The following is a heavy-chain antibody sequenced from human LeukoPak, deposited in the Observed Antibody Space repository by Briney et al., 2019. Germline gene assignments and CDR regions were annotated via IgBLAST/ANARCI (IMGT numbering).Heavy chain of an antibody. D-gene: IGHD6-19*01. CDR3: ARDSSGWPDY. Sequence: SETLSLTCTVSGGSISSGGYYWSWIRQPAGKGLEWIGRIYTSGSTNYNPSLKSRVTMSVDTSKNQFSLKLSSVTAADTAVYYCARDSSGWPDYWGQGTLVTVSS. CDR2: IYTSGST. V-gene: IGHV4-61*02. J-gene: IGHJ4*02. CDR1: GGSISSGGYY.